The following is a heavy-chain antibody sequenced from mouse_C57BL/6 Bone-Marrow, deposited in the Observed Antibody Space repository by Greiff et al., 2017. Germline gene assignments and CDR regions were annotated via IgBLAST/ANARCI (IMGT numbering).Heavy chain of an antibody. CDR1: GYTFTSYW. J-gene: IGHJ4*01. V-gene: IGHV1-61*01. Sequence: VQLQQPGAELVRPGSSVKLSCKASGYTFTSYWMDWVKQRPGQGLEWIGNIYPSDSETHYNQKFKDKATLTVDKSSSTAYMQLSSLTSEDSAVYDCARDGYYAMDYWGQGTSVTVSS. CDR3: ARDGYYAMDY. D-gene: IGHD2-3*01. CDR2: IYPSDSET.